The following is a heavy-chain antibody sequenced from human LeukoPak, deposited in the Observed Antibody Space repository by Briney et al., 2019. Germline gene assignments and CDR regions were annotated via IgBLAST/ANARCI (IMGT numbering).Heavy chain of an antibody. CDR2: ISSSGGST. D-gene: IGHD4-17*01. V-gene: IGHV3-23*01. CDR3: AKSGPAYGDYDYFDY. J-gene: IGHJ4*02. Sequence: GGSLRLSCAASGFTFSSYAMSWVRQAPGKGLEWVSAISSSGGSTYYADSVKGRFTISRDNSKNTLYLQMNSLRAEDTAVYYCAKSGPAYGDYDYFDYWGQGTLVTVSS. CDR1: GFTFSSYA.